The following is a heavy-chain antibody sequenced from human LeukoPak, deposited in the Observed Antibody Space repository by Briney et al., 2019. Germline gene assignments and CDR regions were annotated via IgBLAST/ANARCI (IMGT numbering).Heavy chain of an antibody. Sequence: PGASVKVSCKASGGTFSSYAISWVRQAPGQGLEWMGGIIPIFGTANYAQKLQGRVTITTDESTSTAYMEMSSLRSEDTAVYYCSGGYCSSTSCLPFDYWGQGTLVTVSS. V-gene: IGHV1-69*05. J-gene: IGHJ4*02. CDR3: SGGYCSSTSCLPFDY. CDR1: GGTFSSYA. D-gene: IGHD2-2*01. CDR2: IIPIFGTA.